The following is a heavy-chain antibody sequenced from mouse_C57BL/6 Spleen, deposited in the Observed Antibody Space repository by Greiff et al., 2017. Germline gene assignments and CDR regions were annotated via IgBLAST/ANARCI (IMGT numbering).Heavy chain of an antibody. CDR2: INPGSGGT. V-gene: IGHV1-54*01. J-gene: IGHJ2*01. CDR3: ARFYGSLDY. CDR1: GYAFTNYL. D-gene: IGHD1-1*01. Sequence: VQLQQSGAELVRPGTSVKVSCKASGYAFTNYLIEWVKQRPGQGLEWIGVINPGSGGTNYNEKFKGKATLTADKSSSTAYMQLSSLTSEDSAVYFCARFYGSLDYWGQGTTLTVSS.